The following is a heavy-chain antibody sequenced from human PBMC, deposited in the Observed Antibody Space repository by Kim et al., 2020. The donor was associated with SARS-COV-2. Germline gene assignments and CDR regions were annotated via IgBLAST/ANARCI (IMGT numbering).Heavy chain of an antibody. Sequence: GGSLRLSCAASGFTSDDYSMHWVRQAPGKGLEWVSGISWSSGSIGYADSVKGRFTNSRDKAKNSLYLQMNSLRAEDTALYYCATLVVLGYCNSTSCYADFYGMDVWGQGTTVTVSS. J-gene: IGHJ6*02. CDR1: GFTSDDYS. D-gene: IGHD2-2*01. CDR2: ISWSSGSI. V-gene: IGHV3-9*02. CDR3: ATLVVLGYCNSTSCYADFYGMDV.